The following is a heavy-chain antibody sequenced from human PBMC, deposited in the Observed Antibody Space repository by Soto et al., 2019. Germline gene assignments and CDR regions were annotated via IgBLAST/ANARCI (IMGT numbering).Heavy chain of an antibody. CDR2: IIPIFGTA. V-gene: IGHV1-69*06. J-gene: IGHJ4*02. CDR3: ARVNYYDSSGHVSD. CDR1: GGTFSSYV. Sequence: QVQLVQSGAEVKKPGSSVKVSCKASGGTFSSYVISWVRQAPGQGLEWMGGIIPIFGTANYAQKFQGRVTTTADKSTSTAYMELSSLRSEDTAVYYCARVNYYDSSGHVSDWGQGTLVTVSS. D-gene: IGHD3-22*01.